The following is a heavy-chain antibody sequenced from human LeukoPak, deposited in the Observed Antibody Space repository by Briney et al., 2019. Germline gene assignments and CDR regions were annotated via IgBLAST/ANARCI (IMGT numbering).Heavy chain of an antibody. CDR3: AAVQNPYYDSSGDEGYFDY. CDR1: GFTFTSSA. CDR2: TVVGSGNT. Sequence: SVKVSCKASGFTFTSSAVQWVRQARGQRLEWIGWTVVGSGNTNYAQKFQERVTITRDMSTSTAYMELSSLRSEDTAVYYCAAVQNPYYDSSGDEGYFDYWGQGTLVTVSS. D-gene: IGHD3-22*01. V-gene: IGHV1-58*01. J-gene: IGHJ4*02.